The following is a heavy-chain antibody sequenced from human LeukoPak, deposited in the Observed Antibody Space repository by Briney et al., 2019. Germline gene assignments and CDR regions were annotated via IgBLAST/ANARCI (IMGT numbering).Heavy chain of an antibody. CDR1: GYTLTDYY. CDR2: INPDSGGT. D-gene: IGHD2-15*01. Sequence: ASVKVSCKASGYTLTDYYMHWVRQAPGQGLEWTGWINPDSGGTNYAQKFQGRVTMTRDTSISTAYMELSRLRSDDTAVYYCARDVVAGFQYWGQGTLVTVSS. V-gene: IGHV1-2*02. CDR3: ARDVVAGFQY. J-gene: IGHJ1*01.